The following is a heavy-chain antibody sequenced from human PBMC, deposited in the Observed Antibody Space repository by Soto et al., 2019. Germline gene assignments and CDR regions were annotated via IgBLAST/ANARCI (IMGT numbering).Heavy chain of an antibody. CDR3: ARDPGYSYGYT. J-gene: IGHJ5*02. D-gene: IGHD5-18*01. CDR1: GYTFTSYA. V-gene: IGHV1-3*01. Sequence: QVQLVQSGAEVKKPGASVKVSCKASGYTFTSYAMHWVRQAPGQRLEWMGWINAGNGNTKYSQKVQGRVTITRDTSASTDYMELRSLRSEDTAVYYCARDPGYSYGYTWGQGTLVTVSS. CDR2: INAGNGNT.